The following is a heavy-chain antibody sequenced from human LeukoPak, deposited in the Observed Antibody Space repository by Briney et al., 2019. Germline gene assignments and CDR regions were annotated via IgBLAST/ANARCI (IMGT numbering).Heavy chain of an antibody. CDR1: GGSISSGGYY. CDR2: IYYSGST. V-gene: IGHV4-31*03. CDR3: ARVASKGGTTRWYFDL. J-gene: IGHJ2*01. D-gene: IGHD1-1*01. Sequence: SQTLSLTCTVSGGSISSGGYYWSWIRQHPGKGLEWIGYIYYSGSTYYNPSLKSRVTISVDTSKNQFSLKLSSVTAADTAVYYCARVASKGGTTRWYFDLWGRGTLVTVSP.